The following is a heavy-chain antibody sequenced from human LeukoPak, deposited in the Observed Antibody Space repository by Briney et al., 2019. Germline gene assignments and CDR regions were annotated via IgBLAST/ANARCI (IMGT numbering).Heavy chain of an antibody. J-gene: IGHJ4*02. CDR1: GYSFTNYW. CDR2: IYPGDSDT. D-gene: IGHD2-21*02. CDR3: ARSPADCGGDCYPYYFDY. V-gene: IGHV5-51*01. Sequence: GESLKISCKGSGYSFTNYWIGWVRQMPGKGLEWMGIIYPGDSDTRYSPSFQGQVTISADKSISTAYLQWSSLKASDTAMYYCARSPADCGGDCYPYYFDYWGQGTLVTVSS.